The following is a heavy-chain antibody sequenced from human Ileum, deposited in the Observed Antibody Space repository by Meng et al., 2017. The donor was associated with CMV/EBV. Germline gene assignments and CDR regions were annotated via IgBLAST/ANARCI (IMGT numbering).Heavy chain of an antibody. V-gene: IGHV3-33*01. CDR3: GAEHSSGWSAIEI. CDR2: IWSDGSAK. CDR1: GFTFSVYG. Sequence: ASGFTFSVYGMHWARQAPGKGLEWVATIWSDGSAKYYADSVKGRFTISRDNARKTVYLQMNSLRADDTAVYYCGAEHSSGWSAIEIWGQGTKVTVSS. D-gene: IGHD6-19*01. J-gene: IGHJ3*02.